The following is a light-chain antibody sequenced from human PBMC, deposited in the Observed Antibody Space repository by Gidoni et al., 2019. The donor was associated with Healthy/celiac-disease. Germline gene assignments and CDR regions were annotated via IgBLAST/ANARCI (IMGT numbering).Light chain of an antibody. CDR3: QQYDNLPLIFT. Sequence: DIQLTQSPSSLSASVGDRVTITCQASQDISNYLNWYQQKPGKAPKLLIYDASNLETGVPSRFRGSGSGTDFTFTISSLQPEDIATYYCQQYDNLPLIFTFGPGTKVDIK. J-gene: IGKJ3*01. V-gene: IGKV1-33*01. CDR2: DAS. CDR1: QDISNY.